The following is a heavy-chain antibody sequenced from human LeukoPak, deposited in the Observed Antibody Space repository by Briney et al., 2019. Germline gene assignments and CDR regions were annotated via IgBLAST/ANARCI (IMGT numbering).Heavy chain of an antibody. CDR3: ARVKYGNYFDY. J-gene: IGHJ4*02. D-gene: IGHD4-17*01. V-gene: IGHV3-11*01. CDR2: ISSSSSTI. Sequence: GGSLRLSCAASGFTFSDYYMSWIRQAPGKGLEWVSYISSSSSTIYYADSVKGRFTISRDNAKNSLYLQMNSLRAKDTAVYYCARVKYGNYFDYWGQGTQVTVSS. CDR1: GFTFSDYY.